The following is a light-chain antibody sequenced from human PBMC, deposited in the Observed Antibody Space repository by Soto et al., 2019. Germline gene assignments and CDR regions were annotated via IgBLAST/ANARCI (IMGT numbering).Light chain of an antibody. J-gene: IGLJ1*01. CDR2: EVS. CDR3: SSYASSTIYV. V-gene: IGLV2-14*01. CDR1: SSDVGGYNY. Sequence: QSVLTQPASVSGSPGQSITISCTGTSSDVGGYNYVSWYQQHPGKAPKLMIYEVSNRPSGVSSRFSGSKSGNTASLTISGLQAEDEADYYCSSYASSTIYVFGTGTKLTVL.